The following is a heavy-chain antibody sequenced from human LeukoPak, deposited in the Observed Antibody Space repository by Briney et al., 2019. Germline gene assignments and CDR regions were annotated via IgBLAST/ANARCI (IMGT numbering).Heavy chain of an antibody. V-gene: IGHV1-2*02. J-gene: IGHJ6*02. Sequence: ASVKVSCKASGYTFTGYYMHWVRQAPGQGLEWMGWINPNSGGTNYAQKFQGRVTMTRDTSISTAYMELSRLRSDDTAVYYCARGPRSYYDILTGYLDYYYGMDVWGQGTTVTVSS. CDR3: ARGPRSYYDILTGYLDYYYGMDV. CDR2: INPNSGGT. D-gene: IGHD3-9*01. CDR1: GYTFTGYY.